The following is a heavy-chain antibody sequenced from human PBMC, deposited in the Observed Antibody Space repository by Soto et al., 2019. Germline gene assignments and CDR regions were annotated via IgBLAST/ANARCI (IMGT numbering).Heavy chain of an antibody. CDR2: IRGFSPYT. J-gene: IGHJ6*02. CDR3: ARDRGYDAHDYYYNAMDV. V-gene: IGHV3-21*01. Sequence: GGSLRLSCISSGFTFRTYTMNWVRQSPGKGLEWVSGIRGFSPYTFYAESVKGRFTISRDNAKNSLYLQMNSLRAEDTAVYYCARDRGYDAHDYYYNAMDVWGQGTTVTVSS. CDR1: GFTFRTYT. D-gene: IGHD2-15*01.